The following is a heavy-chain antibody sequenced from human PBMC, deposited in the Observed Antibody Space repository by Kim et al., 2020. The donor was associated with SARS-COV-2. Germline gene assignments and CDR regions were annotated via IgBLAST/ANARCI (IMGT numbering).Heavy chain of an antibody. CDR2: MNPNSGNR. V-gene: IGHV1-8*01. Sequence: ASVKVSCKASGYTFTSYDINWVRQATGQGLEWMGWMNPNSGNRGYAQKFQGRVTMTRNTSISTAYMELSSLRSEDTAVYYCARDYDFWSGQQYYYYYGMDVWGQGTTVTVSS. J-gene: IGHJ6*02. CDR1: GYTFTSYD. D-gene: IGHD3-3*01. CDR3: ARDYDFWSGQQYYYYYGMDV.